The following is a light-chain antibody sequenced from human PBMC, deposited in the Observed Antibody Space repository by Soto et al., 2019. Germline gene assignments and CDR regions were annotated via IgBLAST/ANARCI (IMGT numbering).Light chain of an antibody. V-gene: IGKV1-39*01. CDR1: QSITIY. Sequence: DIQMTQSPSSLSASVGDRVTITCRASQSITIYLNWYQQKPGKAPNLLIYAASSLQSGVPSRFSGSGSGTDFTLTISSLQPEDFATYYCQQSYSTPLTFCGGTKVEI. J-gene: IGKJ4*01. CDR2: AAS. CDR3: QQSYSTPLT.